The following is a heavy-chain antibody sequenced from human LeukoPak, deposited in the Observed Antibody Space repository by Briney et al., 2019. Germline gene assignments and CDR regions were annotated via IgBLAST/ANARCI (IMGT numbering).Heavy chain of an antibody. J-gene: IGHJ4*02. Sequence: SETLSLTCTVSGYSISSGYYWGWIRQPPGKGLEWIGSMHHSGSTYYNPSLKSRVAMSLDTSKNQFSLRLTSVTAADTAVYYCARVRLWFGDHLDDYWGQGTLVTVSS. CDR1: GYSISSGYY. CDR2: MHHSGST. V-gene: IGHV4-38-2*02. CDR3: ARVRLWFGDHLDDY. D-gene: IGHD3-10*01.